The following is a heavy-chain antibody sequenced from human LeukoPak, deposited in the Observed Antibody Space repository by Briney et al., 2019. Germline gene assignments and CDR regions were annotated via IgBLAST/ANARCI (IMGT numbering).Heavy chain of an antibody. Sequence: QPGGSLRLSCAASGFDFSNYAMYWVRQAPGKGLEWVTFIRYDGNTKYYADSVKGRFTISRDNSKNTLFLQMESLGRDDSAVYFCARAYGDNGGYFQQWGQGTLVTVSS. CDR2: IRYDGNTK. V-gene: IGHV3-30*02. CDR3: ARAYGDNGGYFQQ. CDR1: GFDFSNYA. D-gene: IGHD4-17*01. J-gene: IGHJ1*01.